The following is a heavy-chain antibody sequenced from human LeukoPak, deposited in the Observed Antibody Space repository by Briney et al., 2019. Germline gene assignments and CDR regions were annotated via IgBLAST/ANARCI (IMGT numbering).Heavy chain of an antibody. CDR3: ARRRDLYSGSYYPFDY. Sequence: GESLKISCKGSGFTLTDHWIAWVRQMPGKGLKWMGIIYPGDSDARYSPSFQGQVTISADKSVSTAYLQWSSLKASDTAMYYCARRRDLYSGSYYPFDYWGQGTLVTVSS. J-gene: IGHJ4*02. V-gene: IGHV5-51*01. CDR1: GFTLTDHW. CDR2: IYPGDSDA. D-gene: IGHD1-26*01.